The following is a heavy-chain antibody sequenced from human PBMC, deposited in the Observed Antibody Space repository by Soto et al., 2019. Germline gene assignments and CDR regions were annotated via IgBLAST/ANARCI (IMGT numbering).Heavy chain of an antibody. CDR1: GGSISSYY. J-gene: IGHJ5*02. V-gene: IGHV4-59*01. D-gene: IGHD2-2*01. CDR2: IYYSGST. Sequence: PSETLSLTCTVSGGSISSYYWSWIRQPPGKGLDWFGYIYYSGSTNYTPSLKSRVTISVDTSKNQFSLKLGSVTAADTAVYYCARGGIVVVPAAGNWFDPWGQGTLVTVSS. CDR3: ARGGIVVVPAAGNWFDP.